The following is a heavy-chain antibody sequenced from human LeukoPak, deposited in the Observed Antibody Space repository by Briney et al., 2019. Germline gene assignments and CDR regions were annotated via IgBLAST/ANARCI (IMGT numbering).Heavy chain of an antibody. V-gene: IGHV3-33*01. D-gene: IGHD3-10*01. CDR3: AREGGLWFGESQSRTNYYYGMDV. CDR1: GFTFSSYG. Sequence: PGGSLRLSCAASGFTFSSYGMHWVRQAPGKGLEWVAVIWYDGSNKYYADSVKGRFTISRDNSKNTLYLQMNSLRAEDTAVYYCAREGGLWFGESQSRTNYYYGMDVWGKGTTVTVSS. CDR2: IWYDGSNK. J-gene: IGHJ6*04.